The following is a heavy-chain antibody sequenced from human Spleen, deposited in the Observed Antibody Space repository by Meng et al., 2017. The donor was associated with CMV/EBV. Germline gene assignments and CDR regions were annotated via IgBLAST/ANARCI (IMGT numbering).Heavy chain of an antibody. V-gene: IGHV4-34*01. Sequence: SETLSLTCAVYGGSFNGYFWSWIRQPPGKGLEWIGEINHTGSVNYNPSVKSRVTMSVDRSKNQFSLQLTSLTAADTAVYYCARGRRSASGIDPWGQGTLVTVSS. CDR2: INHTGSV. D-gene: IGHD6-6*01. CDR3: ARGRRSASGIDP. CDR1: GGSFNGYF. J-gene: IGHJ5*02.